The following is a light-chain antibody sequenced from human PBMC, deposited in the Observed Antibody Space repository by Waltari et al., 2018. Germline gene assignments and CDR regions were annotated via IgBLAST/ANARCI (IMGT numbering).Light chain of an antibody. CDR2: GAS. Sequence: IVLTQSPGTLSLSQGERATLSCRASQSVIRSLAWYQQTPGQAPKHLIYGASTRATGIPDRFTGSGSGTDFSLTISSLEPEDFAIYFCQHYVRLPATFGQGTKVEIK. J-gene: IGKJ1*01. V-gene: IGKV3-20*01. CDR1: QSVIRS. CDR3: QHYVRLPAT.